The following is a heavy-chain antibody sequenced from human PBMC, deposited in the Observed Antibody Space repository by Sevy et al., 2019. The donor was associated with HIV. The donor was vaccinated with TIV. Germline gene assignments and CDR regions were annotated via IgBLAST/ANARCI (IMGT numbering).Heavy chain of an antibody. CDR2: INSDGSRI. Sequence: GGSLRLSCAASGFTFSNYWMHWVRQAPGKGLVWVSRINSDGSRITYADSVKGRITNSKDNAKNTLNLQMNSLRAEDTAVYYCARGGGYYYFDYWGQGTLVTVSS. J-gene: IGHJ4*02. CDR1: GFTFSNYW. D-gene: IGHD5-12*01. V-gene: IGHV3-74*01. CDR3: ARGGGYYYFDY.